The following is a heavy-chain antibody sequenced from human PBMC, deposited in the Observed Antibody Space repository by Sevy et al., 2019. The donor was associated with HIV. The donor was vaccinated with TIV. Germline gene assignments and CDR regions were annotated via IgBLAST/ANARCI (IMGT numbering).Heavy chain of an antibody. J-gene: IGHJ4*02. V-gene: IGHV3-15*01. D-gene: IGHD3-22*01. CDR3: ATAPGYYDSAPFDY. Sequence: GGSLRLSCAVSGFTFNNAWMNWVRQAPGTGLQWVGLIKSKIDGETTDYAAPVKGRFTISRDDSKNTLYLQMNSLKIEDTAVYYCATAPGYYDSAPFDYWDPGTLVTVS. CDR1: GFTFNNAW. CDR2: IKSKIDGETT.